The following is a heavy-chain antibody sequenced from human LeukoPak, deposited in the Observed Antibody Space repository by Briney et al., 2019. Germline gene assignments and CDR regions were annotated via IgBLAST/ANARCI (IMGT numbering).Heavy chain of an antibody. V-gene: IGHV4-4*07. Sequence: SETLSLTCTVSGGSISSYYWSWLRQPAGKGLEWVGRIYTSGSTNYNPSLKSRVTISVDKSKNQFSLKLSSVTAADTAVYYCATYKPGGWFDPWGQGTLITVSS. CDR2: IYTSGST. J-gene: IGHJ5*02. D-gene: IGHD3-16*01. CDR1: GGSISSYY. CDR3: ATYKPGGWFDP.